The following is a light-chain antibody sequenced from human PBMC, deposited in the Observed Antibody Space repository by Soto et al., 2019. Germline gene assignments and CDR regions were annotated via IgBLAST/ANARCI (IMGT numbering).Light chain of an antibody. J-gene: IGLJ1*01. CDR2: DVS. Sequence: QSALTQPRSVSGSPGQSVTISCTGTSSGVGAYNYVSWYQQHPAKAPKVMIYDVSKRPSGVPDRVSGSKSGTTASLTISGLQADDEADYYCCSYAGSYNYVFGSGTKLTVL. V-gene: IGLV2-11*01. CDR1: SSGVGAYNY. CDR3: CSYAGSYNYV.